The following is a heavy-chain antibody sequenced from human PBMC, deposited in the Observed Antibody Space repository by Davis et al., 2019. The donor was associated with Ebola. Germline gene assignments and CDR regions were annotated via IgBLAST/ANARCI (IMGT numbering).Heavy chain of an antibody. J-gene: IGHJ5*02. Sequence: MPGGSLRLSCTVSGGSISSYYWSWIRQPPGKGLEWIGYIYYSGSTNYNPSLKSRVTISVDTSKNQFSLKLSSVTAADTAVYYCARGMGYGGLDPWGQGTLVTVSS. V-gene: IGHV4-59*12. CDR3: ARGMGYGGLDP. CDR2: IYYSGST. CDR1: GGSISSYY. D-gene: IGHD4-23*01.